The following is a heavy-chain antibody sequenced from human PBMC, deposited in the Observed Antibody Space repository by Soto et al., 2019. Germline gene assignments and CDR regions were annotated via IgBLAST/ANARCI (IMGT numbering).Heavy chain of an antibody. Sequence: EPLSLSCSVSGGSMSGSYWSWIRPSPGKGLEWLGYVYYAGSTNYSPSLRSRVSISVDTSKNEFSLRLSSVTAADTAVYFCARSVAVPGAHIDYWGQGTQVTVSS. CDR2: VYYAGST. CDR1: GGSMSGSY. D-gene: IGHD6-19*01. J-gene: IGHJ4*02. CDR3: ARSVAVPGAHIDY. V-gene: IGHV4-59*01.